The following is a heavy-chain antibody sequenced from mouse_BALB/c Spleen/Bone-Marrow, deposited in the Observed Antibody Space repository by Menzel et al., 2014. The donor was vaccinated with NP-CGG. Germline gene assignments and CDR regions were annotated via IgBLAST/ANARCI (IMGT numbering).Heavy chain of an antibody. CDR3: AREDYGNSYAMDY. Sequence: EVQLQQSGAELVKPGVSVKLSCTASGFNIKDTYMHWVKQRPEQGLDWIGRIDPANGNTKYDPKFQGKATITADTSSNAAYLQLSSLTSEDTAVYYCAREDYGNSYAMDYWGQGTSVTVSS. CDR1: GFNIKDTY. J-gene: IGHJ4*01. CDR2: IDPANGNT. V-gene: IGHV14-3*02. D-gene: IGHD2-1*01.